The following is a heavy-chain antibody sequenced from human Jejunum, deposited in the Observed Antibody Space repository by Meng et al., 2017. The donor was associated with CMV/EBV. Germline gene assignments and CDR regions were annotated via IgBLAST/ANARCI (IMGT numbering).Heavy chain of an antibody. Sequence: ASGFSFNKFAMNWVRQAPGKGLEWVSVISGRGDSAHYADSVNGRLTISRDNSKNTLYLQMNSLRAEDTAIYYCAKDGYSYGYYFDSWGPGTLVTVSS. CDR1: GFSFNKFA. CDR3: AKDGYSYGYYFDS. J-gene: IGHJ4*02. V-gene: IGHV3-23*01. CDR2: ISGRGDSA. D-gene: IGHD5-18*01.